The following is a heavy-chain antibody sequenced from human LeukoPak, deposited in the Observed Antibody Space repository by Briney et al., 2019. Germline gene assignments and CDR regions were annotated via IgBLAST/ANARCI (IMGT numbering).Heavy chain of an antibody. CDR3: ARNSFGDYVDY. CDR1: GFTYSSYE. Sequence: PGGSLRLSCVSSGFTYSSYEMNWVRQAPGKGLEWVSYISNIVSNTYYADSVKGRFTISRDNAKNSVYLQMNSLRAEDTAVYYCARNSFGDYVDYWGQGTLVTVSS. J-gene: IGHJ4*02. D-gene: IGHD1-7*01. V-gene: IGHV3-48*03. CDR2: ISNIVSNT.